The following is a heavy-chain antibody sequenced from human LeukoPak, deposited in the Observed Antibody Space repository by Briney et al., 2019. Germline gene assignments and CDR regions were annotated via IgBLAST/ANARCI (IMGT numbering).Heavy chain of an antibody. CDR2: ISGIGDTT. CDR1: GFTFSTTA. Sequence: GGSLRLSCAASGFTFSTTAMNWVRQAPGKGLEWVSGISGIGDTTFYSDPVKGRFTISRDNSKNTLYLQMNSLRVEDSAVYYGAKKKGGGWATIFFDYWGQGILVTVSS. D-gene: IGHD6-19*01. J-gene: IGHJ4*02. V-gene: IGHV3-23*01. CDR3: AKKKGGGWATIFFDY.